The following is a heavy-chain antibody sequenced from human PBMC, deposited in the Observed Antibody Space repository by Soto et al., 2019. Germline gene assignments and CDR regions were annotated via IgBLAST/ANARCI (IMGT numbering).Heavy chain of an antibody. CDR1: GYSFAGYW. Sequence: GESLKISCKGSGYSFAGYWITWVRQKPGKXLEWMGRIDPSDSQTYYSPSFRGHVTISVTKSITTVFLQWSSLRASDTAMYYCARQIYDSDTGPNFQYYFESWGQGSPVTVSS. CDR3: ARQIYDSDTGPNFQYYFES. V-gene: IGHV5-10-1*01. CDR2: IDPSDSQT. D-gene: IGHD3-22*01. J-gene: IGHJ4*02.